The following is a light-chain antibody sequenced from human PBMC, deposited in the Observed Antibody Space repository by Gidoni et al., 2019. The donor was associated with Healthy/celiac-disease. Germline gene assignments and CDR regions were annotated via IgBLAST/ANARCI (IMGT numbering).Light chain of an antibody. CDR3: QQYNSYSYT. CDR2: DAS. V-gene: IGKV1-5*01. J-gene: IGKJ2*01. Sequence: DIQTTQSPSTLSASVGDRVTITCRASQSISSWLAWYQQKPGKAPQLLIYDASSLVSGCPSRFSGGGSGTEFTLTISSLQPDDFATYYCQQYNSYSYTFGQGTKLEIK. CDR1: QSISSW.